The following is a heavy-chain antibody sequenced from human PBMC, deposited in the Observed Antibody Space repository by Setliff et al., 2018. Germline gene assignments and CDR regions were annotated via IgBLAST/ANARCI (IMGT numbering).Heavy chain of an antibody. J-gene: IGHJ4*02. CDR3: ASPQAVGNYLGH. Sequence: HPAGSLRLSCAASGFTFSNSEMNWVRQAPGKGLEWIAFINRSGSIIYYADSVKGRFTVSRDNAKNSLYLQMSSLRAEDTAIYYCASPQAVGNYLGHWGQGTLVTVS. D-gene: IGHD6-19*01. CDR2: INRSGSII. CDR1: GFTFSNSE. V-gene: IGHV3-48*03.